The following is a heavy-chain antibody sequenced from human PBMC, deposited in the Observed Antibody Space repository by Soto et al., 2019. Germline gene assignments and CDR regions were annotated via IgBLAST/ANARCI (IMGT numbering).Heavy chain of an antibody. CDR2: INPNSGGT. CDR3: ASVPTNSSWEFDF. Sequence: ASVKVSCKASGYTFTGYYMHWVRQAPGQGLEWMGWINPNSGGTNYAQKFQGWVTMTRDTSISTAYMELSRLRSDDTAVYYCASVPTNSSWEFDFWGQGTLVTVSS. D-gene: IGHD6-13*01. V-gene: IGHV1-2*04. CDR1: GYTFTGYY. J-gene: IGHJ4*02.